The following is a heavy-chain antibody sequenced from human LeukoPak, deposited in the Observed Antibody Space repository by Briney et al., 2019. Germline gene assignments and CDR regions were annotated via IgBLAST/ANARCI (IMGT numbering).Heavy chain of an antibody. D-gene: IGHD1-26*01. CDR3: AREEYSGSYYFDY. CDR1: GFTFSSYS. V-gene: IGHV3-21*01. Sequence: GGSLRLSCAASGFTFSSYSMNWVRQAPGKGLEWVSSISSSSSYIYYADSVKGRFTSSRDNAKNSLYLQMNILRAEDTAVYYCAREEYSGSYYFDYWGQGTLVTVSS. CDR2: ISSSSSYI. J-gene: IGHJ4*02.